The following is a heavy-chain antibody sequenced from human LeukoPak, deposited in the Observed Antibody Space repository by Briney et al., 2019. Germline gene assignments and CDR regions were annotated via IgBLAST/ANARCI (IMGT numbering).Heavy chain of an antibody. CDR1: GFTFSNHI. CDR2: MRQDGSDK. CDR3: AREGNAFDI. V-gene: IGHV3-7*01. D-gene: IGHD3-10*01. J-gene: IGHJ3*02. Sequence: GGSLRLSCAASGFTFSNHIISWVRQAPGKGPEWVANMRQDGSDKYYVDFVKGRFTISRDNAKNSLYLQMNSLRAEDTAVYYCAREGNAFDIWGQGTMVTVSS.